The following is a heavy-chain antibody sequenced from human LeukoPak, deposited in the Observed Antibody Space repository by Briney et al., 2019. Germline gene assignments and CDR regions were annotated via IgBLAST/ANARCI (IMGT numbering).Heavy chain of an antibody. CDR2: ISGSGGST. CDR3: AKDYEYSSGWYVDY. D-gene: IGHD6-19*01. V-gene: IGHV3-23*01. J-gene: IGHJ4*02. Sequence: GGSLRLSCAASGFTFSSYAMSWVRQAPGKGLEWVSDISGSGGSTYYADSVKGRFTISRDNSKNTLYLQMNSLRAEDTALYYCAKDYEYSSGWYVDYWGQGTLVTVSS. CDR1: GFTFSSYA.